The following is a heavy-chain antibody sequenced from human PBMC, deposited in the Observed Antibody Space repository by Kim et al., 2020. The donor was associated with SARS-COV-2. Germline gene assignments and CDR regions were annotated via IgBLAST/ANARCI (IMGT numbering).Heavy chain of an antibody. CDR3: ARLGMSWFDP. Sequence: YTTSSPSFQGHVTISADKSISTAYLQWSSLKASDTAMYYCARLGMSWFDPWGQGTLVTVSS. J-gene: IGHJ5*02. CDR2: YT. V-gene: IGHV5-10-1*01. D-gene: IGHD6-13*01.